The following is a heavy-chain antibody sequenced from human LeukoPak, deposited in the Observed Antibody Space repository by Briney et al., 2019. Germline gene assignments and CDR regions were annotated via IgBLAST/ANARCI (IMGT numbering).Heavy chain of an antibody. J-gene: IGHJ4*02. CDR3: AKGSGWYDTPFDY. Sequence: GGSLRLSCAASGFTFSSYAMSWVRQAPGKGLEWVLAISGSGGSTYYADSVKGRFTISRDNSKNTLYLQMNSLRAEDTAVYYCAKGSGWYDTPFDYWGQGTLVTVSS. V-gene: IGHV3-23*01. D-gene: IGHD6-19*01. CDR1: GFTFSSYA. CDR2: ISGSGGST.